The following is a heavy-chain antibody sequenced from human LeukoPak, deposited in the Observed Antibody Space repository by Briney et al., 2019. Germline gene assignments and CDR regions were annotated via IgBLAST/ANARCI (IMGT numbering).Heavy chain of an antibody. CDR3: ARDGSSWSNWLDP. V-gene: IGHV3-74*01. J-gene: IGHJ5*02. CDR2: INSDGSST. CDR1: GFTFSSYW. Sequence: GRSLRLSCAASGFTFSSYWMHWVRQAPGKGLVWVSRINSDGSSTSYADSVKGRFTISRDNAKNTLYLQMNSLRAEDTAVYYCARDGSSWSNWLDPWGQRTVVTVSS. D-gene: IGHD6-13*01.